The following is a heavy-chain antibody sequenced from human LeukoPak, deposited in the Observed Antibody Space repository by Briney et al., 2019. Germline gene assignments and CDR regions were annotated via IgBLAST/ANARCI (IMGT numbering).Heavy chain of an antibody. J-gene: IGHJ4*02. CDR1: GGTFSSYT. CDR3: ARTPRTYDFWSGPFDY. V-gene: IGHV1-69*02. CDR2: IIPILGIA. D-gene: IGHD3-3*01. Sequence: AASVKVSCKASGGTFSSYTISWVRQAPGQGLEWMGRIIPILGIANYAQKFQGRVTITADKSTSTAYMELSSLRSEDTAVYYCARTPRTYDFWSGPFDYWAREPWSPSPQ.